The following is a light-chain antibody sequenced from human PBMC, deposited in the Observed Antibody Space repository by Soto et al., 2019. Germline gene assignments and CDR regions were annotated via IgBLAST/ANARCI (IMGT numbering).Light chain of an antibody. CDR3: GSHSSSITWM. Sequence: QSVLTQPASVSGSPGQSITISCTGTYSDVGGYNSVSWYQQHPGRAPKLIIHEVTNRPSWVSNRFSGSKSGNTPSLPISGLQAEDEAVYYCGSHSSSITWMFGGGTKLAVL. CDR1: YSDVGGYNS. J-gene: IGLJ3*02. V-gene: IGLV2-14*03. CDR2: EVT.